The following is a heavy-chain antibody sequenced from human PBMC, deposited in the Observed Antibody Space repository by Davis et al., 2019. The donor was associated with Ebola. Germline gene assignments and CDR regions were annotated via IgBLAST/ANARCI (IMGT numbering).Heavy chain of an antibody. D-gene: IGHD2/OR15-2a*01. Sequence: PGGSLRLSCAASGFTFSSYGMHWVRQAPGKGLEWVAFIRYDGSNKYYADSVKGRFTISRDNAKNSLYLQMNSLRAEDTALYYCARDLSGIIDYWGQGTLVTVSS. CDR2: IRYDGSNK. CDR3: ARDLSGIIDY. CDR1: GFTFSSYG. J-gene: IGHJ4*02. V-gene: IGHV3-30*02.